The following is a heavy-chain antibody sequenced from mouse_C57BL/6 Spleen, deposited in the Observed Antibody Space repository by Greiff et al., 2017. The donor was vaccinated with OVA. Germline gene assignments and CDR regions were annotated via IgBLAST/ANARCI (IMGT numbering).Heavy chain of an antibody. CDR1: GFTFSSYA. Sequence: EVKLMESGGGLVKPGGSLKLSCAASGFTFSSYAMSWVRQTPEKRLEWVATISDGGSYTYYPDNVKGRFTISRDNAKNNLYLQMSHLKSEDTAMYYCARAPIYYYGSSSFYYYAMDYWGQGTSVTVSS. CDR3: ARAPIYYYGSSSFYYYAMDY. V-gene: IGHV5-4*03. D-gene: IGHD1-1*01. CDR2: ISDGGSYT. J-gene: IGHJ4*01.